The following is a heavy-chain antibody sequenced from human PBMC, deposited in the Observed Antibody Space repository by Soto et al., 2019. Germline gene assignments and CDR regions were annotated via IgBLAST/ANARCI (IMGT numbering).Heavy chain of an antibody. V-gene: IGHV3-73*01. J-gene: IGHJ6*02. CDR2: IRSKANSYAT. D-gene: IGHD6-6*01. CDR1: GFTFSGSA. CDR3: TRRGSSSSKYYYYYGMDV. Sequence: GGSLRLSCAASGFTFSGSAMHWVRQASGKGLEWVGRIRSKANSYATAYAASVKGRFTISRDDSKNTAYLQMNSLKTEDTAVYYCTRRGSSSSKYYYYYGMDVWGQGTTVTVSS.